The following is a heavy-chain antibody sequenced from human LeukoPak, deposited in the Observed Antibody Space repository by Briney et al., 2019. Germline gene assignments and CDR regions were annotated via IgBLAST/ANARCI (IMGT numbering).Heavy chain of an antibody. V-gene: IGHV4-39*07. CDR1: GGSISSSNYY. CDR3: ARTAPYDILTGYYSFDY. Sequence: SETLSLTCTVSGGSISSSNYYWGWIRQPPGKGLEWIGSIYNSGTTYYNPSLKSRVTISVDTSKNQFSLKLSSVTAADTAVYYCARTAPYDILTGYYSFDYWGQGTLVTVSS. D-gene: IGHD3-9*01. CDR2: IYNSGTT. J-gene: IGHJ4*02.